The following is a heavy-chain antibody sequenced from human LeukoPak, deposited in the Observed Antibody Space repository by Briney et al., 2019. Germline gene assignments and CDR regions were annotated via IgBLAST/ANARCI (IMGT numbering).Heavy chain of an antibody. J-gene: IGHJ5*02. Sequence: SETLSLTCTVSGGSISSYYWSWIRQPPGKGLEWIGYIYYSGSTNYNPSLKSRVTISIDTSKNQFSLKLTSVTAADTAVYYCARYRGNSNGGFDPWGQGTLVTVSS. CDR2: IYYSGST. D-gene: IGHD4-23*01. V-gene: IGHV4-59*01. CDR3: ARYRGNSNGGFDP. CDR1: GGSISSYY.